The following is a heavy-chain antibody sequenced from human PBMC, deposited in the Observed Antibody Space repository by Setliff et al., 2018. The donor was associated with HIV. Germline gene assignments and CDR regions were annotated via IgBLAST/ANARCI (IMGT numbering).Heavy chain of an antibody. J-gene: IGHJ6*02. V-gene: IGHV4-38-2*02. Sequence: SETLSLTCTVSGDFFSSDYYWGWIRQPPGKGLEWIGTLYHSGSPIYNSSLKSRVTISGDPSNNQLSLSLSSVTAADTAVYYCARPVSKYFYGMDVWGLGTTVTVSS. CDR1: GDFFSSDYY. CDR3: ARPVSKYFYGMDV. CDR2: LYHSGSP.